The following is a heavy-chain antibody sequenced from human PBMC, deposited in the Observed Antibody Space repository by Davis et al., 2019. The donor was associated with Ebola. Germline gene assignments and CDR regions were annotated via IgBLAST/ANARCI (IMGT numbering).Heavy chain of an antibody. Sequence: ASVKVSCKASGYTFTNYYLQWVRQAPGQGLEWMGIINPNGGSTIYAQKFQGRVTMTRDTSTNTAYMELRSLRSDDTAVYYCATTEDIVLIPSSMARRSMDVWGQGTSVTVSS. J-gene: IGHJ6*02. D-gene: IGHD2-8*01. V-gene: IGHV1-46*01. CDR1: GYTFTNYY. CDR2: INPNGGST. CDR3: ATTEDIVLIPSSMARRSMDV.